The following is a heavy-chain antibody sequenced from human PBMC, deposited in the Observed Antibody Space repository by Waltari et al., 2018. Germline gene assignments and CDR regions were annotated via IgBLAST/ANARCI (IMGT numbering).Heavy chain of an antibody. Sequence: QVQLVQSGAEVKKPGSSVKVSCKASGGTFSSYSISRVRRAPGKGLEWVGGIIPIFGTANYAQKFQGRVTITADESTSTAYMELSSLRSEDTAVYYCARAIPDSSGYYGMDVWGQGTTVTVSS. J-gene: IGHJ6*02. V-gene: IGHV1-69*01. CDR2: IIPIFGTA. D-gene: IGHD3-22*01. CDR1: GGTFSSYS. CDR3: ARAIPDSSGYYGMDV.